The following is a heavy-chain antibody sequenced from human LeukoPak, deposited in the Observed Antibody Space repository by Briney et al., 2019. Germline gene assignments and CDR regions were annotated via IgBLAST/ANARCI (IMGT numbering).Heavy chain of an antibody. D-gene: IGHD5-12*01. J-gene: IGHJ4*02. CDR1: GFTFSNYA. V-gene: IGHV3-30*04. CDR2: ISYDGSNK. CDR3: AKDPGKYSGYDYYFDY. Sequence: GGSLRLSCAASGFTFSNYAMHWVRQAPGKGLEWVALISYDGSNKYYADSVKGRFTISRDNSKNTLYLQMNSLRAEDTAVYYCAKDPGKYSGYDYYFDYWGQGTLVTVSS.